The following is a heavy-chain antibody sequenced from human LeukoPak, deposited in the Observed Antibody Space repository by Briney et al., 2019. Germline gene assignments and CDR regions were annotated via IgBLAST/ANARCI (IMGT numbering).Heavy chain of an antibody. J-gene: IGHJ3*02. CDR2: IIPIFGTA. CDR3: AREMGQQLEIGAFDI. D-gene: IGHD6-13*01. V-gene: IGHV1-69*13. CDR1: GGTFSSYA. Sequence: SVKVSCKASGGTFSSYAISWVRQAPGQGLEWMGGIIPIFGTANYAQKFQGRVTITADESMSTAYMELSSLRSEDTAVYYCAREMGQQLEIGAFDIWGQGTMVTVSS.